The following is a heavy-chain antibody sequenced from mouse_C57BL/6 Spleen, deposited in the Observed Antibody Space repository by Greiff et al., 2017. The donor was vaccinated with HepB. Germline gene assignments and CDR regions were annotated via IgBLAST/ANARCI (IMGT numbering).Heavy chain of an antibody. V-gene: IGHV5-17*01. CDR2: ISSGSSTI. CDR1: GFTFSDYG. CDR3: ARPKTVHYYAMDY. J-gene: IGHJ4*01. Sequence: EVKLQESGGGLVKPGGSLKLSCAASGFTFSDYGMHWVRQAPEKGLEWVAYISSGSSTIYYADTVKGRFTISRDNAKNTLFLQMTSLRSEDTAMYYCARPKTVHYYAMDYWGQGTSVTVSS. D-gene: IGHD1-1*01.